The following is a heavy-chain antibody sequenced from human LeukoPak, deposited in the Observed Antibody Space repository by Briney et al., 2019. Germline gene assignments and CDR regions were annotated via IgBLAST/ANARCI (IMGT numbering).Heavy chain of an antibody. CDR1: GGSISSYY. CDR3: ARENGYSSSWYGWFDP. J-gene: IGHJ5*02. Sequence: PSETLSLTCTVSGGSISSYYWSWIRQPPGKGLEWIGYIYYSGSTNYNPSLKSRVTISVDTSKNQFSLKLSSVTAADTAVYYCARENGYSSSWYGWFDPWGQGTLVTVSS. V-gene: IGHV4-59*01. CDR2: IYYSGST. D-gene: IGHD6-13*01.